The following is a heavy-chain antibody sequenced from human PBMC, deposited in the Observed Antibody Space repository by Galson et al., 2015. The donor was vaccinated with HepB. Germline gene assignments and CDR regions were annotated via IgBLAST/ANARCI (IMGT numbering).Heavy chain of an antibody. Sequence: ETLSLTCTVSGVSIGTYYWSWFRQSPGKRIEWIGCIYSDGTTTYSPSLKSRITISIDTSKRQLSLTVRSVTAADTAVYSCASHPDYGDYWGQGSLVTVSS. V-gene: IGHV4-59*08. J-gene: IGHJ4*01. CDR1: GVSIGTYY. CDR3: ASHPDYGDY. CDR2: IYSDGTT.